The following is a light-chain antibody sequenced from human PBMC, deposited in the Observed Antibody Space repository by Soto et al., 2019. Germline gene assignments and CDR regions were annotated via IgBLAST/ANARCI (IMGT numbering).Light chain of an antibody. V-gene: IGKV1-5*03. CDR2: KAS. CDR1: QTISSW. CDR3: QQPISFPIT. Sequence: IQITHSPATLSGXXGGGVTITCRASQTISSWLAWYQQKPGKAPKLLIYKASTLKSGVPSRFSGSGFGTEFTLTISSLQPDDFATYYCQQPISFPITFGQRTRLEI. J-gene: IGKJ5*01.